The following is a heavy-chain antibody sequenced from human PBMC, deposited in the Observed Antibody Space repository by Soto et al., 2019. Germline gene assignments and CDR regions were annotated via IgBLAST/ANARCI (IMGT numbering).Heavy chain of an antibody. Sequence: TSETLSLTCTVSGGSISSYCRRWIRQHPGHGPNCIRYIYYSGSTNYTPACNRRVTISVDTSKTHFSLKLSSVTAADTASYYGARGLRNIYHSNDYYGMDFREQWTTVTVSS. CDR3: ARGLRNIYHSNDYYGMDF. V-gene: IGHV4-59*01. CDR1: GGSISSYC. CDR2: IYYSGST. D-gene: IGHD1-1*01. J-gene: IGHJ6*01.